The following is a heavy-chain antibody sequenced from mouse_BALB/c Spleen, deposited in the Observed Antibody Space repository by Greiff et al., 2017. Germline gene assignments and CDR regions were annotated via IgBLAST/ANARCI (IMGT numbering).Heavy chain of an antibody. Sequence: EVQLQESGGDLVKPGGSLKLSCAASGFTFSSYGMSWVRQTPDKRLEWVATISSGGSYTYYPDSVKGRFTISRDNAKNTLYLQMSSLKSEDTAMYYCARRALDAMDYWGQGTSVTVSS. CDR1: GFTFSSYG. V-gene: IGHV5-6*01. CDR2: ISSGGSYT. J-gene: IGHJ4*01. CDR3: ARRALDAMDY.